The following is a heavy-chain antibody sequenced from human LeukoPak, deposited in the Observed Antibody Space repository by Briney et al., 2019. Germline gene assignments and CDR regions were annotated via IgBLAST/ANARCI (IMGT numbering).Heavy chain of an antibody. V-gene: IGHV1-2*06. CDR1: GYTFTGYY. CDR3: ARDSDGDYEFSPGAEYFQH. CDR2: INPNSGGT. J-gene: IGHJ1*01. Sequence: AASVKVSCKASGYTFTGYYMHWVRQAPGQGLEWMGRINPNSGGTNYAQKFQGRVTMTRDTSISTAYIELSRLRSDDTAVYYCARDSDGDYEFSPGAEYFQHWGQGTLVTVSS. D-gene: IGHD4-17*01.